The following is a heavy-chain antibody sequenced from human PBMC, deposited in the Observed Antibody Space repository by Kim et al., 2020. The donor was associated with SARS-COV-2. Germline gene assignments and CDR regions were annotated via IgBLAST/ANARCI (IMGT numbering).Heavy chain of an antibody. D-gene: IGHD5-12*01. V-gene: IGHV1-18*01. J-gene: IGHJ4*02. Sequence: NYAQKLQGRVTMTTDTSTSTAYMELRSMRSDDTAVYYCVRGYRGYGAIDYWGQGTLVTVSS. CDR3: VRGYRGYGAIDY.